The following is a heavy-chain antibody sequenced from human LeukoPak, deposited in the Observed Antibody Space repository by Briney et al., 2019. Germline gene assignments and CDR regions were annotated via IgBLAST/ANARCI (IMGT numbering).Heavy chain of an antibody. CDR3: ARGFSGIYLEDY. D-gene: IGHD1-26*01. Sequence: GGSLRLSCAASGFTFSSYSMNWVRQAPGKGLEWVSSISSSSSYIYYADSVKGRFTISRDNAKNSLYLQMNSLRAEDTAVYYCARGFSGIYLEDYWGQGTLVTVSS. J-gene: IGHJ4*02. CDR1: GFTFSSYS. CDR2: ISSSSSYI. V-gene: IGHV3-21*01.